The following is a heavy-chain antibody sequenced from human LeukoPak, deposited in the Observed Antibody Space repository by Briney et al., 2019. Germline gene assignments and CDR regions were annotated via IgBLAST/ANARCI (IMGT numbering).Heavy chain of an antibody. CDR3: ARGTPYPGTPTDY. D-gene: IGHD2-15*01. CDR2: ISGSGGST. CDR1: GFTFSSYA. J-gene: IGHJ4*02. V-gene: IGHV3-23*01. Sequence: GGSLRLSCAASGFTFSSYAMSWVRQAPGKGLEWVSAISGSGGSTYYTDSVKGRFTISRDNSKNTLYLQMNSLRAEDTAVYYCARGTPYPGTPTDYWGQGTLVTVSS.